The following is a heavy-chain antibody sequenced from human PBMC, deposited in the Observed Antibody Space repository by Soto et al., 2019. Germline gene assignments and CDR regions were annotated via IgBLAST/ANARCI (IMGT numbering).Heavy chain of an antibody. D-gene: IGHD2-15*01. J-gene: IGHJ6*02. CDR3: ARDRGWTEGPYYYYYGMDV. Sequence: GGSLRLSCAASGFTFSSYSMNWVRQAPGKGLEWVSSISSSSSYIYYADSVKGRFTISRDNAKNSLYLQMNSLRAEDTAVYYCARDRGWTEGPYYYYYGMDVWGQGTTVTVSS. CDR2: ISSSSSYI. V-gene: IGHV3-21*01. CDR1: GFTFSSYS.